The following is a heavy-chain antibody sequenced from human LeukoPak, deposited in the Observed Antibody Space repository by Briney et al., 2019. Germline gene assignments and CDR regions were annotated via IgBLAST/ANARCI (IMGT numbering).Heavy chain of an antibody. CDR3: ARGLFIRYFDPFGRGGYYYMDV. CDR2: MNPNSGNT. D-gene: IGHD3-9*01. V-gene: IGHV1-8*03. J-gene: IGHJ6*03. CDR1: GYTFTSYD. Sequence: ASVKVSCKASGYTFTSYDINWVRQATGQGLEWMGWMNPNSGNTGYAQKFQGRVTITRNTSISTAYMELSSLRSEDTAVYYCARGLFIRYFDPFGRGGYYYMDVWGKGTTVTISS.